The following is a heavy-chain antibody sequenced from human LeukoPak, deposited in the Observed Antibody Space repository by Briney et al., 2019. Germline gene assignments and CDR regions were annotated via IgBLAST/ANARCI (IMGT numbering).Heavy chain of an antibody. D-gene: IGHD1-1*01. J-gene: IGHJ5*02. Sequence: GGSLRLSCAGSGFIFSDFYMSWIRQAPGKGLEWVSLIYSSSDYIYYADSVKGRFTISRDNAKNSLYLQMNSLKAEDTAVYYCARSQWNPGKTTQTTWGQGTLVTVSS. CDR3: ARSQWNPGKTTQTT. CDR1: GFIFSDFY. V-gene: IGHV3-11*01. CDR2: IYSSSDYI.